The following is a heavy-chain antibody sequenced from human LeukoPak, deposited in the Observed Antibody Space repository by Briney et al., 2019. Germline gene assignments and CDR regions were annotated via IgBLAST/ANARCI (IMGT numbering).Heavy chain of an antibody. CDR1: GGTFSSYA. J-gene: IGHJ5*02. CDR2: IILIFGTA. V-gene: IGHV1-69*05. CDR3: ARLGATVTTRHWFDP. D-gene: IGHD4-17*01. Sequence: GASVKVSCKASGGTFSSYAISWVRQAPGQGLEWMGRIILIFGTANYAQKFQGRVTITTDESASTAYMELSSLRSEDTAVYYCARLGATVTTRHWFDPWGQGTLVTVSS.